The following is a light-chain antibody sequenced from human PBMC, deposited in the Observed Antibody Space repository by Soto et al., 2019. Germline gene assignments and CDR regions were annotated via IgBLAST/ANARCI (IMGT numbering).Light chain of an antibody. V-gene: IGKV1-8*01. Sequence: AIRMTQSPSSLSASTGDRVTITCRASQGISSYLAWYQQKPGKAPKLLIYAASTLQSGVPSRFSGSGSGTDFTLTISCLQSEDFATDYCQQYYSYPRTFGQGTKVAIK. CDR1: QGISSY. CDR2: AAS. J-gene: IGKJ1*01. CDR3: QQYYSYPRT.